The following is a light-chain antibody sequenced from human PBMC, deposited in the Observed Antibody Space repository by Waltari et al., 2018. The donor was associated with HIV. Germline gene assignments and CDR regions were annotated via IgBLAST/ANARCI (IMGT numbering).Light chain of an antibody. CDR2: EVS. CDR3: STYTGRGTDTVL. J-gene: IGLJ2*01. CDR1: TSAIGAYHY. Sequence: QSALTQPASVSGSPGQSIAISCPGSTSAIGAYHYVSWFQQHPGKAPKLIIFEVSNRPSGVSNRFSGSKSGNTASLTISGLQAEDEADYYCSTYTGRGTDTVLFAGGTKLTVL. V-gene: IGLV2-14*01.